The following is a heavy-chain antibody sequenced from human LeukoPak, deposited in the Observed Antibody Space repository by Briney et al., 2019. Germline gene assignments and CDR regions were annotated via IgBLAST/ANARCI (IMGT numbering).Heavy chain of an antibody. Sequence: ASVKVSCKASGYTFTSYDFNWLRQATGQGPEWMGWMNPNSGATGYAQKFQGRVTMTRSASINTAYMELSSLTSEDTAVYYCAKPGRSTTSGHWGQGTLVTVSS. CDR3: AKPGRSTTSGH. CDR1: GYTFTSYD. D-gene: IGHD2/OR15-2a*01. V-gene: IGHV1-8*01. J-gene: IGHJ4*02. CDR2: MNPNSGAT.